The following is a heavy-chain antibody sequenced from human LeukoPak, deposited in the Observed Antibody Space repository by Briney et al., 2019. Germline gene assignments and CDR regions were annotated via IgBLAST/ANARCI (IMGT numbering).Heavy chain of an antibody. Sequence: ASVKVSCKASGYTFTNYGFGWVRQAPGQGLEWMGWISAYNGHTNYAQKFQGRVTMTTDTSTSTAYVELRSLRYDDTAIYYCARALYSDYYSYLNWFDPWGQGTLVTVSS. CDR2: ISAYNGHT. J-gene: IGHJ5*02. CDR1: GYTFTNYG. CDR3: ARALYSDYYSYLNWFDP. D-gene: IGHD5-12*01. V-gene: IGHV1-18*01.